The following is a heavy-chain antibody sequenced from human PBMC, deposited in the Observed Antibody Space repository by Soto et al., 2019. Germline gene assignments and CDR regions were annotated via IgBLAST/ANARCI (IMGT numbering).Heavy chain of an antibody. CDR1: GFTVSSNY. CDR3: AGDTISVAGTRTPY. J-gene: IGHJ4*02. V-gene: IGHV3-66*01. Sequence: GGSLRLSCAASGFTVSSNYMNWVRQAPGKGLEWVSVIYSGGSTYYADSVKGRFTISRDNSKNTLYLQMNSLRAEDTAVYYCAGDTISVAGTRTPYWGQGTLVTVSS. D-gene: IGHD6-19*01. CDR2: IYSGGST.